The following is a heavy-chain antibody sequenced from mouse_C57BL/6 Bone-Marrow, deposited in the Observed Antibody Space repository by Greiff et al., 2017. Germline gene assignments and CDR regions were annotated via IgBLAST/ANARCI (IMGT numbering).Heavy chain of an antibody. J-gene: IGHJ3*01. D-gene: IGHD4-1*01. CDR1: GYAFSSSW. CDR2: IYPGDGDT. CDR3: ARGRTGKGFAY. Sequence: QVHVKQSGPELVKPGASVKISCKASGYAFSSSWMNWVKQRPGKGLEWIGRIYPGDGDTNYNGKFKGKATLTADKSSSTAYMQLSSLTSEDSAVYFCARGRTGKGFAYWGQGTLVTVSA. V-gene: IGHV1-82*01.